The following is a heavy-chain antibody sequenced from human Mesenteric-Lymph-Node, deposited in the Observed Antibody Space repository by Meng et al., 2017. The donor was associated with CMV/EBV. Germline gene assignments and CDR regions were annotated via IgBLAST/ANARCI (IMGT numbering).Heavy chain of an antibody. CDR2: INHSGST. D-gene: IGHD3-9*01. CDR3: ARGSSYDILTGYFDY. J-gene: IGHJ4*02. CDR1: GGSFSGYY. Sequence: QLPFHQWGAGLVKPSETLSVTCAVYGGSFSGYYWNWIRQSPEKGLEWIGEINHSGSTTYNPSFTSRIIISVDTSTNQISLNMSSVTAADTAVYYCARGSSYDILTGYFDYWGQGALVTVSS. V-gene: IGHV4-34*01.